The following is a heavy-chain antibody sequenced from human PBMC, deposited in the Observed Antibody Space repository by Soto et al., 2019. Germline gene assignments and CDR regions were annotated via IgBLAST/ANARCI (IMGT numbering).Heavy chain of an antibody. CDR1: GYTFTSYY. CDR2: INPSGGST. V-gene: IGHV1-46*03. CDR3: ARDGTDDTYDE. D-gene: IGHD1-1*01. J-gene: IGHJ4*02. Sequence: ASVKVSCKASGYTFTSYYMHWVRQAPGQGLEWMGIINPSGGSTSYAQKFQGRVNMTRDTSTSTVYMELGSLRSEDTAVYYGARDGTDDTYDEWGQGTLVPVSA.